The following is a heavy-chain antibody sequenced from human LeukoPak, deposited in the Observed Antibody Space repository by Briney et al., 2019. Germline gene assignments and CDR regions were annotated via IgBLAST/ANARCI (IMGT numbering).Heavy chain of an antibody. Sequence: SEALSLTCTVSGGSISTYYWSWIWQPAGKGLEWIGRIYTSGSTNYNPSLKGRVTMSVDTSKNQFSLKLSSVTAADTAVYYCARDRNAAGAPFDYWGQGTLVTVSS. D-gene: IGHD1-1*01. CDR1: GGSISTYY. J-gene: IGHJ4*02. V-gene: IGHV4-4*07. CDR2: IYTSGST. CDR3: ARDRNAAGAPFDY.